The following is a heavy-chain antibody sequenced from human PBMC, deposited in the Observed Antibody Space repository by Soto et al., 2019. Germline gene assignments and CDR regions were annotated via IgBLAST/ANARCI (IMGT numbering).Heavy chain of an antibody. Sequence: EVQLLESGGGLVQPGGSLRLSCAASGFTFSLYAMTWVRQAPGKGLEWVSVISGSGVNTYYADSVKGRFTVSRDNYKNTLSLQMSSLGVEDTAVHYGAKSLGGTNYYCAMDVCGRGTTVTVSS. J-gene: IGHJ6*02. CDR2: ISGSGVNT. V-gene: IGHV3-23*01. D-gene: IGHD2-15*01. CDR3: AKSLGGTNYYCAMDV. CDR1: GFTFSLYA.